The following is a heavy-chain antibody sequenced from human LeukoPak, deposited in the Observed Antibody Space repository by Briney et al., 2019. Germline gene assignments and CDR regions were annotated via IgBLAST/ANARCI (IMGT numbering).Heavy chain of an antibody. D-gene: IGHD3-10*01. CDR1: GYTFTSYY. J-gene: IGHJ5*02. CDR3: ARATSGMILYNWFDP. CDR2: IIPIFGTA. V-gene: IGHV1-69*13. Sequence: SVKVSCKASGYTFTSYYMHWVRQAPGQGLEWMGGIIPIFGTANYAQKFQGRVTITADESTSTAYMELSSLRSEDTAVYYCARATSGMILYNWFDPWGQGTLVTVSS.